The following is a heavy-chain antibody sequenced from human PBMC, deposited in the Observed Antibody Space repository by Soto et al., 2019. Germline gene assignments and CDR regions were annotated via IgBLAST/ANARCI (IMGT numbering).Heavy chain of an antibody. CDR2: IFYLGSS. CDR1: GDSIISSDFY. D-gene: IGHD3-3*02. CDR3: ARHSLALRKNNWFDP. J-gene: IGHJ5*02. V-gene: IGHV4-39*01. Sequence: PSETLSLTCTVSGDSIISSDFYWGWVRQPPGKGLEWIGSIFYLGSSYYNPSLKSRVTMSVDTSKNQFSLRLRSVTAADTALYFCARHSLALRKNNWFDPWGQGTMVP.